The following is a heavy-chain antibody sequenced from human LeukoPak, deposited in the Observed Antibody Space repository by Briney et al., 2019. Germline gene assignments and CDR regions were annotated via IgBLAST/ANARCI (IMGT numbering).Heavy chain of an antibody. Sequence: ASVTVYSTASGYTFTNYDVNWVRQATGQGLEWMGWMNPNSGNTAYAQKFQGRVNMTRNTSISTAYMELSSLRSEDTALYYCARASISATGLDVWGRGTTVTVSS. J-gene: IGHJ6*02. CDR2: MNPNSGNT. CDR1: GYTFTNYD. CDR3: ARASISATGLDV. V-gene: IGHV1-8*01. D-gene: IGHD6-13*01.